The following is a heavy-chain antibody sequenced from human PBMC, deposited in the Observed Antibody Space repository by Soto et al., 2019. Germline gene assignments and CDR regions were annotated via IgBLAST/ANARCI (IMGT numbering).Heavy chain of an antibody. D-gene: IGHD5-12*01. V-gene: IGHV4-30-4*01. CDR2: IYYSGST. CDR3: ARGHGGFEAFDI. CDR1: GGSISSGDYY. J-gene: IGHJ3*02. Sequence: QVQLQESGPGLVKPSQTLSLTCTVSGGSISSGDYYWSWIRQPPGKGLEWIGYIYYSGSTYYNPYLKSRVTISVDTSKNQFSLQLSSVTAADTAVYYGARGHGGFEAFDIWGQGTMVTVSS.